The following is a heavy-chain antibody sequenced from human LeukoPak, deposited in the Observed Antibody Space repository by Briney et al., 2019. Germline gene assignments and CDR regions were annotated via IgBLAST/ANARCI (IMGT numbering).Heavy chain of an antibody. CDR3: AKAPREEDAFDI. CDR1: GFTFSSHG. J-gene: IGHJ3*02. CDR2: ISPSGGIT. Sequence: GGSLRLSCAASGFTFSSHGMNWVRQAPGKGLEWVSGISPSGGITYYTDSVKGRFTISRDNSKNTLYLQMNSLRAEDTAVYYCAKAPREEDAFDIWGQGTMVTVSS. V-gene: IGHV3-23*01.